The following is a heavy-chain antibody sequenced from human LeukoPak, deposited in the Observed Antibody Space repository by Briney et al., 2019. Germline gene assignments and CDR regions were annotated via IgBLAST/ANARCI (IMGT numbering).Heavy chain of an antibody. CDR2: IIPIFGTA. CDR3: ARVRSGSYYGDFDY. Sequence: SVKVSCKATGGTFSSYAINWVRKAPGQELEWIGGIIPIFGTANYAQKFQGRVTITADKSTSTAYMELSSLRSEDTAVYYCARVRSGSYYGDFDYWGQGTLVTVSS. J-gene: IGHJ4*02. D-gene: IGHD1-26*01. CDR1: GGTFSSYA. V-gene: IGHV1-69*06.